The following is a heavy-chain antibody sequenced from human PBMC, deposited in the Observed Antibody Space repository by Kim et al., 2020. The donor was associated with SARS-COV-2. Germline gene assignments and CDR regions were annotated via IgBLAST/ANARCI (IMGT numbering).Heavy chain of an antibody. Sequence: GESLKISCKGSGYSFTSYWIGWVRQMPGKGLEWMGIIYPGDCDTRYSPSFQGQVTISADKSITTAYLQWSSLKASDTAMYFCARQRYNRDYYDYYGMDVWGQGTTVTVSS. CDR2: IYPGDCDT. CDR3: ARQRYNRDYYDYYGMDV. D-gene: IGHD1-1*01. CDR1: GYSFTSYW. V-gene: IGHV5-51*01. J-gene: IGHJ6*02.